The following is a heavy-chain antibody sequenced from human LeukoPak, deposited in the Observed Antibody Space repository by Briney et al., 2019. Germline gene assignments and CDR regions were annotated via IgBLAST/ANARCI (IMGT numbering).Heavy chain of an antibody. V-gene: IGHV3-53*01. J-gene: IGHJ3*02. CDR3: ARGGSYLSAFDI. CDR1: GGSISSSSYY. CDR2: IYSGGST. D-gene: IGHD1-26*01. Sequence: ETLSLTCTVSGGSISSSSYYWGWIRQAPGKGLEWVSIIYSGGSTFYADSVEGRFTISRDNSKNTLYLQMNSLRAEDTAVYYCARGGSYLSAFDIWGQGTMVTVSS.